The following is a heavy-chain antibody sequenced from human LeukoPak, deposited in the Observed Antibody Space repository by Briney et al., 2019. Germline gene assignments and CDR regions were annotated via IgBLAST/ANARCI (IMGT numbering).Heavy chain of an antibody. Sequence: GGSLRLSCAASGFTISTYGMSWVRQAPGKGLEWASSISGGTTYYADSVKGRFTISRDNSKNTVSLQMNSLRAEDTAVYYCAKSVYHSGNYWGQGTLVTVSS. D-gene: IGHD3-10*01. V-gene: IGHV3-23*01. CDR3: AKSVYHSGNY. CDR1: GFTISTYG. J-gene: IGHJ4*02. CDR2: ISGGTT.